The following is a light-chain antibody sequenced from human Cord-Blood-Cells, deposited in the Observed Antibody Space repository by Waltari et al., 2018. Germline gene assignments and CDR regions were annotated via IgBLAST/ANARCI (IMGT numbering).Light chain of an antibody. CDR1: QSVSSY. V-gene: IGKV3-11*01. Sequence: EIVLTQSPATLSLSPGERATLSCRASQSVSSYLDWYQQKPGQAPRPLIYEAPNRATGIPARFSGSGSGTDFTLTISSLEPEDFAVYYCQQRSNWPPLTFGGGTKVEIK. J-gene: IGKJ4*01. CDR3: QQRSNWPPLT. CDR2: EAP.